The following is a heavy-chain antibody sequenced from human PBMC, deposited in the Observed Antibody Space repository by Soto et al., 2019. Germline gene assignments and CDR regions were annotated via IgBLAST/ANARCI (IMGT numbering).Heavy chain of an antibody. J-gene: IGHJ4*02. D-gene: IGHD3-22*01. CDR1: GGSISSYY. CDR2: IYYSGST. Sequence: SETLSLTCTVSGGSISSYYWSWIRQPPGKGLEWIGYIYYSGSTNYNPSLKSRVTISVDTSKNQFSLKLSSVTAADTAVYYCARWSSDYDSSGYYSTGLDYWGQGTLVTVSS. CDR3: ARWSSDYDSSGYYSTGLDY. V-gene: IGHV4-59*01.